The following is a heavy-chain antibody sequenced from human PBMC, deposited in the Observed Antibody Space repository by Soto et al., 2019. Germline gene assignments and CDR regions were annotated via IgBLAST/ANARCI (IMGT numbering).Heavy chain of an antibody. CDR1: GYTLTELS. CDR3: ATDGGYSSSWYLSGVNHFDY. Sequence: ASVKVSCKVSGYTLTELSMHWVRQAPGKGLEWMGGFDPEDVETIYAQKFQGRVTMTEDTSTDTAYMELSSLRSEDTAVYYCATDGGYSSSWYLSGVNHFDYWGQGTLVTVSS. CDR2: FDPEDVET. D-gene: IGHD6-13*01. J-gene: IGHJ4*02. V-gene: IGHV1-24*01.